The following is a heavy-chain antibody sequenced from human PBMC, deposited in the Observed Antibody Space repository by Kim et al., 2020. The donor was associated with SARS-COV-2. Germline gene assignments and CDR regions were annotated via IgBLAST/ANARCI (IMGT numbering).Heavy chain of an antibody. CDR3: ARGITLYYYGSGSYYDG. J-gene: IGHJ4*02. Sequence: SETLSLTCTVSGGSISSYYWSWIRQPPGKGLEWIGYIYYSGSTNYNPSLKSRVTISVDTSKNQFSLKLRSVTAADTAVYYCARGITLYYYGSGSYYDGWGQGTLVTVSS. D-gene: IGHD3-10*01. V-gene: IGHV4-59*01. CDR1: GGSISSYY. CDR2: IYYSGST.